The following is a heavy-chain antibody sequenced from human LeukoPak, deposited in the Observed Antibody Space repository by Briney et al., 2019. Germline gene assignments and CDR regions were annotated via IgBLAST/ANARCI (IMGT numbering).Heavy chain of an antibody. CDR1: GFTFSDAC. V-gene: IGHV3-7*01. CDR2: IKQDGSEK. CDR3: AREQLGSTTLDY. D-gene: IGHD3-10*01. Sequence: PGGSLRLSCIASGFTFSDACMSWVRQAPGKGLEWVANIKQDGSEKYYVDSVKGRFTISRDNAKNSLYLQMNSLRAEDTAVYYCAREQLGSTTLDYWGQGTLVTVSS. J-gene: IGHJ4*02.